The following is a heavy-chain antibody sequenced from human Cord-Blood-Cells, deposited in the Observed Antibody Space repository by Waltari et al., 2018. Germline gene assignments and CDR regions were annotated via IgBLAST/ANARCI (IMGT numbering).Heavy chain of an antibody. J-gene: IGHJ4*02. CDR2: IYYSGSP. CDR3: ATEGPTGGFDY. Sequence: QVQLQESGPGLVKPSQTLSLTCTVSGGSISSGGYYWSWIRQHPGKGLEWIGYIYYSGSPYYNPSLKSRVTISVDTSKNQFALKLSSGTAADTAVYYCATEGPTGGFDYWGQGTLVTVSS. V-gene: IGHV4-31*03. D-gene: IGHD4-17*01. CDR1: GGSISSGGYY.